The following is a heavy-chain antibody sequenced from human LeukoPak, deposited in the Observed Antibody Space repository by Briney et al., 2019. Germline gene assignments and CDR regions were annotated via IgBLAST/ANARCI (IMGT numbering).Heavy chain of an antibody. CDR2: ISAYNGNT. J-gene: IGHJ4*02. CDR1: GYTFTSYG. CDR3: ARDSPSSSVRYYFDY. Sequence: ASVKVSCKASGYTFTSYGISWVRQAPGQGLEWMGWISAYNGNTDYAQKLQGRVTMTTDTSTSTAYMELRSLRSDDTAVYYCARDSPSSSVRYYFDYWGQGTLVTVSS. D-gene: IGHD6-6*01. V-gene: IGHV1-18*01.